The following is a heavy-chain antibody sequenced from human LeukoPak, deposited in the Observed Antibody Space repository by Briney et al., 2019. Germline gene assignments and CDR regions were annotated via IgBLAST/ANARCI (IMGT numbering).Heavy chain of an antibody. V-gene: IGHV1-18*01. CDR3: ARDKAVTTELTQYFQH. Sequence: WASVKVSSKASGYTFTNYGVSWVRQAPGQGLEWMGWISAYNGYTNYAQKFQFRVTMTTDTSTSTAYMELRSLTSDDTAVYYCARDKAVTTELTQYFQHWGQGTLVTVSS. J-gene: IGHJ1*01. CDR2: ISAYNGYT. D-gene: IGHD4-11*01. CDR1: GYTFTNYG.